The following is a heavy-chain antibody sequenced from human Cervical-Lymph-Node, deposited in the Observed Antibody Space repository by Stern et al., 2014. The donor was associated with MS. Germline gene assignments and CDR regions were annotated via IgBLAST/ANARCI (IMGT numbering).Heavy chain of an antibody. D-gene: IGHD4-17*01. J-gene: IGHJ5*02. Sequence: QVQLVDSGSEVKTPGSSGRVSCKASVSTFSRSGISWVRQTPGQGLEWMGRILPNPTITTYAKNFQGSGKITTDKYTGPAYMELRSLRSEDTAVYYCATLGVTTGDFDPWGQGTLVTVSS. CDR2: ILPNPTIT. CDR3: ATLGVTTGDFDP. V-gene: IGHV1-69*09. CDR1: VSTFSRSG.